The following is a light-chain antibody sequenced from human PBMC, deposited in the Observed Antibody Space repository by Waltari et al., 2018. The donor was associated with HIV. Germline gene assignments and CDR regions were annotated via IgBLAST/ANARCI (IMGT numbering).Light chain of an antibody. V-gene: IGKV1-5*03. CDR3: QQYKGYPWT. Sequence: DIQMTQSPSTLSASVGDRVTITCRASRDLSNWLAWDQQKPGKAPKLLIYKASTLESGVPSRFSGSGSGTEFTLTINSLQPDDFASYSCQQYKGYPWTFGQGTKVEIK. CDR1: RDLSNW. CDR2: KAS. J-gene: IGKJ1*01.